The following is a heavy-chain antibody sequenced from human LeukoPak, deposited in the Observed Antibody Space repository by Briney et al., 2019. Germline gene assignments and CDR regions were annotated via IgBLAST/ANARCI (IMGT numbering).Heavy chain of an antibody. D-gene: IGHD6-19*01. Sequence: ASVKVSCTASGYTFTSYYMHWVRQAPGQGLEWMGIINPSGGSTSYAQKFQGRVTMTRDTSTSTVYMELSSLRSEDTAVYYCARGFSSGWEYYYYYYMDVWGKGTTVTISS. J-gene: IGHJ6*03. CDR2: INPSGGST. CDR1: GYTFTSYY. V-gene: IGHV1-46*01. CDR3: ARGFSSGWEYYYYYYMDV.